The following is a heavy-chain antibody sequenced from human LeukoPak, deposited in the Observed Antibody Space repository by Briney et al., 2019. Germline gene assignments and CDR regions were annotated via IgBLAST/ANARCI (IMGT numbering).Heavy chain of an antibody. D-gene: IGHD3-10*01. CDR2: IWYDGSNK. CDR3: AKGPTYGSGVTPLSY. CDR1: GFTFSSYG. J-gene: IGHJ4*02. V-gene: IGHV3-33*06. Sequence: PGGSLRLSCAASGFTFSSYGMHWVRQAPGKGLEWVAVIWYDGSNKYYADSVKGRFTISRDNSKNTLYLQMNSLRAEDTAVYYCAKGPTYGSGVTPLSYWGQGTLVTVSS.